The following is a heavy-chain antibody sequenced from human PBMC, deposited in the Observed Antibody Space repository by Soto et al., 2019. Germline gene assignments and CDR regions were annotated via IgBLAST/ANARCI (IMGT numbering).Heavy chain of an antibody. V-gene: IGHV4-31*03. CDR1: GGSVSSGCYY. J-gene: IGHJ5*02. Sequence: TLSLTCTVSGGSVSSGCYYWSWIRQHPGKGVEWIWYIYYSGSTYYNPSLKSRVTISLDTSKNQFSLKLSSVTAADTAVSYCARDTSNVNNAYCGGDCYSNWFDPWGQGTLGTVSS. CDR2: IYYSGST. CDR3: ARDTSNVNNAYCGGDCYSNWFDP. D-gene: IGHD2-21*02.